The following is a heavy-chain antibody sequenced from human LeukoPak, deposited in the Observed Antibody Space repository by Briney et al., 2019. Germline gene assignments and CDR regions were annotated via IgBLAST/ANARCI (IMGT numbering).Heavy chain of an antibody. V-gene: IGHV3-11*04. Sequence: GGSLRLSCAASGFIFSDYYMSWIRQAPGKGLEWLSYITDGGSTIYYADSVKGRFTISRDNAKNSLYLQMNSLRAEDTAVYYCARGIVSGTRIDYWGQGTLVTVSS. CDR2: ITDGGSTI. J-gene: IGHJ4*02. CDR3: ARGIVSGTRIDY. D-gene: IGHD6-19*01. CDR1: GFIFSDYY.